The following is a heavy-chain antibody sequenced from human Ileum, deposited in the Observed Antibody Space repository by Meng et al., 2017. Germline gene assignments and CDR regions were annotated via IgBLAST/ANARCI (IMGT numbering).Heavy chain of an antibody. V-gene: IGHV3-11*01. CDR2: ISSSGSNI. J-gene: IGHJ4*02. D-gene: IGHD4-23*01. CDR1: GLIFSDYY. CDR3: ARDGNWAGYGGIDY. Sequence: QVQLVESGGGVVKPGGSLSLSCAATGLIFSDYYMGWIRQASGKGLEWVSHISSSGSNIYYANFGKGRFTISRDNAKNSLYLQMNSLRAEDTTVYYCARDGNWAGYGGIDYWGLGTLVTVSS.